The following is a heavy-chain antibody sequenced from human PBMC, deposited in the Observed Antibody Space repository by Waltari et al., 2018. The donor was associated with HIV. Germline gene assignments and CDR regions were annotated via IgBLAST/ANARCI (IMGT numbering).Heavy chain of an antibody. Sequence: EVQLVESGGGLVQPGGSLRLSCAASGLTFSSYWVNWVRQAPGKWVDWVANIKQDRREKYYGDAVKCRFTISRDNANNSLYLQMNSLRAEDTSVYYCAGRNGLDAFDIWGQGTMVTVSS. J-gene: IGHJ3*02. CDR1: GLTFSSYW. V-gene: IGHV3-7*01. D-gene: IGHD1-1*01. CDR2: IKQDRREK. CDR3: AGRNGLDAFDI.